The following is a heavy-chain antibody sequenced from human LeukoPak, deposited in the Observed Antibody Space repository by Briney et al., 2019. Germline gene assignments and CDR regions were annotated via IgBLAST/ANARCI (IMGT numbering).Heavy chain of an antibody. J-gene: IGHJ5*02. CDR2: INPNSGGT. CDR1: GYTFTGYY. D-gene: IGHD3-22*01. Sequence: ASVKVSCKASGYTFTGYYIHWLRQAPGQGLEWMGFINPNSGGTNYAQKFQGRVTMTRDTSISTAYMELSRLRSDDTAVYYCARGILGSHGWFDPWGQGTLVTVSS. V-gene: IGHV1-2*02. CDR3: ARGILGSHGWFDP.